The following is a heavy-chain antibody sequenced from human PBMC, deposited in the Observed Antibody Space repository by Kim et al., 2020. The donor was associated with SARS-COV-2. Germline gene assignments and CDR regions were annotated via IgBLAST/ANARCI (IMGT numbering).Heavy chain of an antibody. J-gene: IGHJ6*03. CDR3: ARPRGTGGVVCGNYYYYMDV. CDR2: INWNGGST. CDR1: GFTFDDYG. D-gene: IGHD2-8*02. V-gene: IGHV3-20*04. Sequence: GGSLRLSCAASGFTFDDYGMSWVRQAPGKGLEWVSGINWNGGSTGYADSVKGRFTISRDNAKNSLYLQMNSLRAEDTALYYCARPRGTGGVVCGNYYYYMDVWGKGTTVTVSS.